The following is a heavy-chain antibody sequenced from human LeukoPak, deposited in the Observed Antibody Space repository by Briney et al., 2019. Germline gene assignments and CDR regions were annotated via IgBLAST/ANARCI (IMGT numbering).Heavy chain of an antibody. CDR2: IDPSDSYT. Sequence: GESLKISCKVSGYSFTSYWISWVRQMPGKGLEWTGKIDPSDSYTNYSPSFQGHVTISGDESISTAYLQWNSLKASDTAMYYCARRGVTTQEPLDYWGQGTLVTVSS. CDR3: ARRGVTTQEPLDY. D-gene: IGHD3-10*01. V-gene: IGHV5-10-1*01. J-gene: IGHJ4*02. CDR1: GYSFTSYW.